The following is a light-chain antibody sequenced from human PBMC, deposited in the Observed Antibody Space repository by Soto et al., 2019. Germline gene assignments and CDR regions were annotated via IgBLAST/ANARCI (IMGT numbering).Light chain of an antibody. CDR1: QDIKNY. V-gene: IGKV1-33*01. Sequence: DIQMTQSPSSLSAFVGDSITITCQASQDIKNYLNWYQHKPGKAPKLLIYDAFKSDTGVPSRFSGSGSGTDSTFTINNLQPEDIATYFCQQYDSLPPTFGGGTRV. CDR2: DAF. CDR3: QQYDSLPPT. J-gene: IGKJ4*01.